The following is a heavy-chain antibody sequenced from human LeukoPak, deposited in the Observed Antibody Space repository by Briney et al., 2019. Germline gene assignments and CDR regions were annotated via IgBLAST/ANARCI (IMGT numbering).Heavy chain of an antibody. D-gene: IGHD2-15*01. CDR1: GYTFTGYY. CDR3: ARDFWALSGGGRDV. Sequence: GASVKVSCKASGYTFTGYYMHWVQQAPGQGLEWMGRINPNSGGTNYAQKFQGRVTMTRDTSISTAYMELSRLRSDDTAVYYCARDFWALSGGGRDVWGKGTTVTVSS. J-gene: IGHJ6*04. CDR2: INPNSGGT. V-gene: IGHV1-2*06.